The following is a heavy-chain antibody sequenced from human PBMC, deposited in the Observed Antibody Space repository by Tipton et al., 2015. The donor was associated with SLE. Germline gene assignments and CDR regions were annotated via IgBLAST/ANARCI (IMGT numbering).Heavy chain of an antibody. CDR2: VSWNSDTI. D-gene: IGHD3-16*01. Sequence: SLRLSCAASGFSSDDYAMHWVRQAPGKGLEWVSGVSWNSDTIRYADSVRGRFTISRDSAKNSLYLQMNSLRAEDTALYYCAKGVHQFWGAFDIWGQGTMVTVSS. CDR3: AKGVHQFWGAFDI. J-gene: IGHJ3*02. CDR1: GFSSDDYA. V-gene: IGHV3-9*02.